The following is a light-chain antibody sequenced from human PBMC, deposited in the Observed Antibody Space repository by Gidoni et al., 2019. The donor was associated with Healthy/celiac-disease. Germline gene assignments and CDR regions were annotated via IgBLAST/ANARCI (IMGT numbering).Light chain of an antibody. V-gene: IGKV3-20*01. CDR2: GAS. Sequence: EIVLTQSPGTLSLSPGERATLSCRASQSVSSSYLAWYQQKPGQAPRLLIYGASSRATGFPDRFSGSGSGTDFTLTISRLEPEDFAVYYCQQYGSSPGCSFGQGTKLEIK. J-gene: IGKJ2*04. CDR1: QSVSSSY. CDR3: QQYGSSPGCS.